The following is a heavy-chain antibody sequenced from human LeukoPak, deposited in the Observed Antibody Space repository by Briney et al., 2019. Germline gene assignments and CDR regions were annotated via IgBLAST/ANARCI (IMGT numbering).Heavy chain of an antibody. V-gene: IGHV3-11*04. CDR2: ISTRGATI. CDR3: ARRIVTGRDCYVDP. D-gene: IGHD2-21*01. Sequence: GGSLRLSCAASGFSFHDYYMSWIRQAPGKGLEWISYISTRGATIYYADSVKGRFTLSRDNAKNSFYLQMNKLRAEDTAVYYCARRIVTGRDCYVDPWGQGTLVTVSS. CDR1: GFSFHDYY. J-gene: IGHJ5*02.